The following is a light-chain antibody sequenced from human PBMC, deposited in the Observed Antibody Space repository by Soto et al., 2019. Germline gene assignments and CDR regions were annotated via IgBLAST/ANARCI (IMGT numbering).Light chain of an antibody. V-gene: IGKV1-5*01. CDR2: DAS. Sequence: DIQMTQSPSTLSASVGDRVTITCRASQSISSWLAWYQQKPGKAPKLLMYDASSLDSGVPSRFSGSGYGTEFTLNISSLQPDDFATYYCQQYNAYPWTFGQGTKVEIK. CDR3: QQYNAYPWT. J-gene: IGKJ1*01. CDR1: QSISSW.